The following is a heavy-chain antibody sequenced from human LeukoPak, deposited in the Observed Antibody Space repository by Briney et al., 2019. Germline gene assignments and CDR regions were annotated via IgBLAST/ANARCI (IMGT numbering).Heavy chain of an antibody. CDR3: PRWRGPVMSNLYYFDY. Sequence: PGGSLRLSCAASGFSFSDYYMSWIRQAPGKGLEWVSYISSSSTTIYYADSVKGRFTISRDNAKNSLYLQMNSLRAEDTAVYSCPRWRGPVMSNLYYFDYGAQEPLVPV. CDR1: GFSFSDYY. V-gene: IGHV3-11*01. D-gene: IGHD3-16*01. CDR2: ISSSSTTI. J-gene: IGHJ4*02.